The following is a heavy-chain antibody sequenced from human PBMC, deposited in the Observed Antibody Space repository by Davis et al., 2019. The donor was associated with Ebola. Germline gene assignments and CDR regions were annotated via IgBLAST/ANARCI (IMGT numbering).Heavy chain of an antibody. CDR1: GYTLTDYQ. J-gene: IGHJ6*02. D-gene: IGHD3-10*01. CDR2: INPISGDT. V-gene: IGHV1-2*02. Sequence: ASVKVSCKASGYTLTDYQMHWVRQAPGQGLAWLGGINPISGDTNYAEKFQGRVTMTRDTSISTVYMELSRLGSDDTAVYYCARDLSYSYYYHYYGMDVWGQGTTVTVSS. CDR3: ARDLSYSYYYHYYGMDV.